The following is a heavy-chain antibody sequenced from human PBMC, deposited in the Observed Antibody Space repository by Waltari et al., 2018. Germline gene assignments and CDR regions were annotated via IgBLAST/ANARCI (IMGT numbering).Heavy chain of an antibody. CDR3: ATAPLGYFVIPVH. V-gene: IGHV1-69-2*01. Sequence: EVQLVQSGAEVKKPGATVKISCKGSGYTFTDDYMHWGQQAPGKGLEWMGLVVPEDGEQIYAEKFQGRVTITADPSTDTAYMELSSLRSEDTAVYYCATAPLGYFVIPVHWGQGTLVTVSS. D-gene: IGHD3-16*02. J-gene: IGHJ4*02. CDR1: GYTFTDDY. CDR2: VVPEDGEQ.